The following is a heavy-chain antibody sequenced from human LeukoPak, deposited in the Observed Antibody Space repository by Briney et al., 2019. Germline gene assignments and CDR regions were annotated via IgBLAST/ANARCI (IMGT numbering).Heavy chain of an antibody. J-gene: IGHJ4*02. CDR1: GYSFTNYD. CDR3: ARAEGGYCSSNSCLYYFDF. D-gene: IGHD2-2*01. V-gene: IGHV1-8*01. Sequence: ASVKVSCKASGYSFTNYDINWVRQATGQGLEWMGWMNPYSGNTGYAQKFQGRVTMTRDTSISTAYMELSSLTSDDTAVYYCARAEGGYCSSNSCLYYFDFWGQGTLVTVSS. CDR2: MNPYSGNT.